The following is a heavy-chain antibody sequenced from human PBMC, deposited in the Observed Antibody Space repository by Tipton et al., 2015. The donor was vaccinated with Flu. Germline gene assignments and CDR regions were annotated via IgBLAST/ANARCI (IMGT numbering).Heavy chain of an antibody. CDR1: GGSISSYY. Sequence: TLSLTCTVSGGSISSYYWSWIRQPPGKGLEWIGYIYYSGSTNYNPSLKSRVTISVDTSKNQFSLKLSPVTAADTAVYYCARDSHITGTTGAFDIWGQGTMVTVSS. J-gene: IGHJ3*02. CDR3: ARDSHITGTTGAFDI. V-gene: IGHV4-59*01. D-gene: IGHD1-20*01. CDR2: IYYSGST.